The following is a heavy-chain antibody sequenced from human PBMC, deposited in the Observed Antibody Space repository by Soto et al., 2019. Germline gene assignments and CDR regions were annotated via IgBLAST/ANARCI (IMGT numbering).Heavy chain of an antibody. CDR3: ARAGGYSGYDPYYYYGMDV. CDR1: GGSISSGGYY. CDR2: IYYSGST. Sequence: SETLSLTCTVSGGSISSGGYYWSWIRQHPGKGLEWIGYIYYSGSTYYNPSLKSRVTISVDTSKNRFSLKLSSVTAADTAVYYCARAGGYSGYDPYYYYGMDVWGQGTTVTVSS. V-gene: IGHV4-31*03. J-gene: IGHJ6*02. D-gene: IGHD5-12*01.